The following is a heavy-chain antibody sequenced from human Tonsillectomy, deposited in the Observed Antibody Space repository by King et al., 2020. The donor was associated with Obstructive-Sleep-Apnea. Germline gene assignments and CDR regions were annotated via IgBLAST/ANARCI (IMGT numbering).Heavy chain of an antibody. D-gene: IGHD3-3*01. V-gene: IGHV3-15*01. J-gene: IGHJ4*02. CDR3: TRYYDFWSGYPAPFDY. CDR2: IKSKTDDGTT. Sequence: VQLVESGGGLVKPGGSLRLSCAASGFIFSNAWMSWVRQAPGKGLECVGRIKSKTDDGTTDYAAPLKGRFTISRDDSKNTLYLQMNSLKTDDTAVYYCTRYYDFWSGYPAPFDYWGQGTLVTVSS. CDR1: GFIFSNAW.